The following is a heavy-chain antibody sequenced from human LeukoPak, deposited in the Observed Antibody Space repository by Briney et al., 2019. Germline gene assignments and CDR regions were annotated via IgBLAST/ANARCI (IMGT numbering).Heavy chain of an antibody. V-gene: IGHV3-30*02. J-gene: IGHJ4*02. Sequence: GGSLRLSCAASGFTFSSYGMHWVRQAPGKGLEWVAFIRYDGSNKYYADSVKGRFTISRDNSKNTLYLQMNSLRAEDTAVYYCAKVDTAMVYYFDYWGQGTLVTVSS. D-gene: IGHD5-18*01. CDR2: IRYDGSNK. CDR3: AKVDTAMVYYFDY. CDR1: GFTFSSYG.